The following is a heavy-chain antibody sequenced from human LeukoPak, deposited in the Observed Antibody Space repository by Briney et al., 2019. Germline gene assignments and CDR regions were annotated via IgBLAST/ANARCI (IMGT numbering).Heavy chain of an antibody. Sequence: SETLSLTCTVSGGSISNYYWSWIRQPPGKGLEWIGYISYSGSTDYNPSLRSRVDISVDTSKNQLSLRLTSVTAADTAVYYCARRREPIIALATLDHWGHGTLVTVSS. CDR2: ISYSGST. D-gene: IGHD6-19*01. CDR1: GGSISNYY. J-gene: IGHJ4*01. CDR3: ARRREPIIALATLDH. V-gene: IGHV4-59*01.